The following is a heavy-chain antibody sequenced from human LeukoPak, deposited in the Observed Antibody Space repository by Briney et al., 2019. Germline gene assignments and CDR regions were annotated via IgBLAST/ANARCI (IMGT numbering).Heavy chain of an antibody. Sequence: SETLSLTCAVYGGSFSGYYWSWIRQPPGKGLEWIGEINHSGSTNYNPSLKSRATISVDTSKNQFSLKLSSVTAADTAVYYCARGDCSGGSCYHNWFDPWGQGTLVTVSS. J-gene: IGHJ5*02. D-gene: IGHD2-15*01. CDR2: INHSGST. CDR3: ARGDCSGGSCYHNWFDP. CDR1: GGSFSGYY. V-gene: IGHV4-34*01.